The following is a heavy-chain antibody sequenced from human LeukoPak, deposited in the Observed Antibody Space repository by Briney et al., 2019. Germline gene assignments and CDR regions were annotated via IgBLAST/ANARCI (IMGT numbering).Heavy chain of an antibody. J-gene: IGHJ4*02. CDR3: ARDLGGNSAAW. CDR1: GFTFSSYE. CDR2: ISSGGSTI. D-gene: IGHD4-23*01. V-gene: IGHV3-48*03. Sequence: GGSLRLSCAASGFTFSSYEMNWVRQAPGKGLEWVSYISSGGSTIYYADSVKGRFTISRDNAKNSLYLQMNSLRAEDTAVYYCARDLGGNSAAWWGQGTLVTVSS.